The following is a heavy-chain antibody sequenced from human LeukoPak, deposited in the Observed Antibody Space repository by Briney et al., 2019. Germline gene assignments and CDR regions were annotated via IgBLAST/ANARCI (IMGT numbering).Heavy chain of an antibody. CDR2: IYYSGST. Sequence: SETLSLTCTVSGGSISSGGYYWSWIRQHPGKGLEWIGYIYYSGSTYYNPSLKSRVTISVDTSKNQFSLKLSSVTAADTAVYYCARAPYYDSSGYYSHFDYWGQGTLVTVSS. V-gene: IGHV4-31*03. D-gene: IGHD3-22*01. CDR3: ARAPYYDSSGYYSHFDY. CDR1: GGSISSGGYY. J-gene: IGHJ4*02.